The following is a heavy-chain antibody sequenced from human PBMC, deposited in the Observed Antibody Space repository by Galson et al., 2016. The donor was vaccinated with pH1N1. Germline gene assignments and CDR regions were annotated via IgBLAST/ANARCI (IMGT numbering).Heavy chain of an antibody. CDR3: ARTKRRGGWAFDI. J-gene: IGHJ3*02. CDR2: IGWDDDK. D-gene: IGHD6-19*01. CDR1: GFSLSTSGVG. Sequence: PALVKPTQTLTLTCTFSGFSLSTSGVGVGWIRQPPGKALEWLARIGWDDDKFYSTSLQTRLTISKDTSKNQVVLTMTNMDPVDTAMYYCARTKRRGGWAFDIWGQGTIITVSS. V-gene: IGHV2-70*04.